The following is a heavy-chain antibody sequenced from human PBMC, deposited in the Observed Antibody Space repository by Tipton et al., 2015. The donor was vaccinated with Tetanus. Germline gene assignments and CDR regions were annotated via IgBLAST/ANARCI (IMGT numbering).Heavy chain of an antibody. J-gene: IGHJ3*02. V-gene: IGHV4-4*02. Sequence: TLSLTCAVSGGSISSSNWWSWVRQPPGKGLEWIGEIYHSGSTNYNPSLKSRVTISVDKSNNQYFLKLSSVTAADTAVYYCVRVFVGVYAFDIWGQGTMVAFSS. CDR3: VRVFVGVYAFDI. CDR1: GGSISSSNW. D-gene: IGHD1-26*01. CDR2: IYHSGST.